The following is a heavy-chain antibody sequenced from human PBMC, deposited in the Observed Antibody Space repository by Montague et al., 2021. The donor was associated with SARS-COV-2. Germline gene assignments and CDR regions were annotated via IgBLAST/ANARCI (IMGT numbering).Heavy chain of an antibody. CDR1: GGSISSSSYY. Sequence: SETLSLTCTVSGGSISSSSYYWGWVRQPPGKGLEWIGSIYYSGSTYYNPSLKSRVTISVDTSKNQFSLKLSSVTAADTAVYYCAWAAVIVSVVCSGGSCYSYPYWFDPWGQGTLVTVSS. D-gene: IGHD2-15*01. V-gene: IGHV4-39*01. CDR3: AWAAVIVSVVCSGGSCYSYPYWFDP. J-gene: IGHJ5*02. CDR2: IYYSGST.